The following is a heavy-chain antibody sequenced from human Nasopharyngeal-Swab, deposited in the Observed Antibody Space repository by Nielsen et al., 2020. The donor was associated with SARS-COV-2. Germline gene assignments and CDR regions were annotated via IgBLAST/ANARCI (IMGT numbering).Heavy chain of an antibody. J-gene: IGHJ4*02. CDR3: ARAKDDSSGSLFDY. Sequence: GGSLRLSYAASGFIFSGSSLHWVRQASGKGLEWIGRIRSRANSYATVYAASVKGRFTISRDDSKNTAYLQMNSLKTEDTAVYYCARAKDDSSGSLFDYWGQGNLVTVSS. D-gene: IGHD3-22*01. CDR1: GFIFSGSS. CDR2: IRSRANSYAT. V-gene: IGHV3-73*01.